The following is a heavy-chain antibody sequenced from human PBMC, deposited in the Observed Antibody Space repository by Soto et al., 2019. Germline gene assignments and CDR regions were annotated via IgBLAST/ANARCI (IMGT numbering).Heavy chain of an antibody. D-gene: IGHD3-10*01. Sequence: PGGSLRLSCAASGFTFSSYAMSWVRQAPGKGLEWVSAISGSGGSTYYADSVKGRFTISRDNSKNTLYLQMNSLRAEDTAVYYCAKDSGEQWITPPGHFDYWGQGTLVTVSS. V-gene: IGHV3-23*01. CDR1: GFTFSSYA. J-gene: IGHJ4*02. CDR2: ISGSGGST. CDR3: AKDSGEQWITPPGHFDY.